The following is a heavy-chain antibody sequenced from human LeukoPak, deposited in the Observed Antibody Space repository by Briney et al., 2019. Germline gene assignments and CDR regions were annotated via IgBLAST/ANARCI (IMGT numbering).Heavy chain of an antibody. V-gene: IGHV1-46*01. CDR2: IHTSGGTT. D-gene: IGHD4-23*01. CDR1: GYTFTTYF. J-gene: IGHJ4*02. CDR3: AREGGDGGPFDY. Sequence: ASVKVSCKASGYTFTTYFIHWVRQAPGQGLEWMGIIHTSGGTTKYAQKFQDRVTMTRDTSTNTVYMELSSLKFDDTAVYYCAREGGDGGPFDYWGQGTLVTVSS.